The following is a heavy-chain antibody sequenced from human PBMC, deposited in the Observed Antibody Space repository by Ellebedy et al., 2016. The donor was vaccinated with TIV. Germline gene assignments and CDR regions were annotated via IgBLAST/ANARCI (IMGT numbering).Heavy chain of an antibody. CDR2: IYYSGSA. Sequence: MPSETLSLTCTVSGGSIASYHWAWIRQSPGKGLEWIGQIYYSGSADYNPSLTGRVTISLGTSKNQFSLKLTSVTAADTVFYYCARGRTSRGWLDNWGRGTLVTVSS. CDR3: ARGRTSRGWLDN. D-gene: IGHD3-10*01. J-gene: IGHJ4*02. CDR1: GGSIASYH. V-gene: IGHV4-59*08.